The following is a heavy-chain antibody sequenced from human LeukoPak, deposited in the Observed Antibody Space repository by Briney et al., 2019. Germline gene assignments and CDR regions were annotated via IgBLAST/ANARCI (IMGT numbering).Heavy chain of an antibody. D-gene: IGHD2-15*01. J-gene: IGHJ4*02. CDR1: GFTFSHYW. Sequence: PGGSLRLSCAASGFTFSHYWMTWVRQAPGKGLEWVAQINQDGSEEYYMDSVKGRFTISRDNTEKSLYLQMNSLRAEDTAVYYCARDRGGSYSAIDYWGQGTLVTVSS. CDR2: INQDGSEE. CDR3: ARDRGGSYSAIDY. V-gene: IGHV3-7*01.